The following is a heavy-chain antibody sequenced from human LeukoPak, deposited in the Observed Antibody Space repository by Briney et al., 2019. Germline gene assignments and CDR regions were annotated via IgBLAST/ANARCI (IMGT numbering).Heavy chain of an antibody. J-gene: IGHJ5*02. V-gene: IGHV1-69*13. Sequence: SVKVSCKASGGTFSSYAISWVRQAPGQGLEWMGGIIPIFGTANYAQKFQGRVTITADESTSTAYMELSSLRSEDTAVYYCARGPLLWFGELRNWFDPWGQGTLVTVSS. CDR3: ARGPLLWFGELRNWFDP. CDR1: GGTFSSYA. D-gene: IGHD3-10*01. CDR2: IIPIFGTA.